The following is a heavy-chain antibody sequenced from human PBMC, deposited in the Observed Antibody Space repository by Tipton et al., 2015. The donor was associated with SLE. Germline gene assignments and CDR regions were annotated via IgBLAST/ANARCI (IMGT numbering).Heavy chain of an antibody. J-gene: IGHJ6*04. V-gene: IGHV3-21*01. CDR2: ISSTSSYT. CDR3: ARDGRGDYPKGVMDV. Sequence: FLRLSCAASGFSVTNYALHWVRQAPGKGLEWVSFISSTSSYTFYADSVKGRFTISRDNAKNSLFLQMNSLRAEDTAVYYCARDGRGDYPKGVMDVWGKGTTVTVSS. CDR1: GFSVTNYA. D-gene: IGHD4-17*01.